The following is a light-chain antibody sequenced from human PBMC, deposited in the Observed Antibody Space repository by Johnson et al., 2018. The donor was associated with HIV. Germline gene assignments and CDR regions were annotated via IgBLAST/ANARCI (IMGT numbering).Light chain of an antibody. V-gene: IGLV1-51*01. Sequence: QSVLTQPPSVSAAPGQKVTISCSGSSSNIGNNYVSWYQQLPGTAPKLLIYENNKRPSGIPARFSGSKSGTSATLGITGLQTGDEADYYCGTWDSILGDAYVFGTGTKVTVL. CDR3: GTWDSILGDAYV. J-gene: IGLJ1*01. CDR1: SSNIGNNY. CDR2: ENN.